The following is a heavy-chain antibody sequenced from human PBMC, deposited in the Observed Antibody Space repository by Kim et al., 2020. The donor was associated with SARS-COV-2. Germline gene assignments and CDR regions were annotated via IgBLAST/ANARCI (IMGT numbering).Heavy chain of an antibody. CDR2: IYYSGST. D-gene: IGHD4-17*01. J-gene: IGHJ5*02. CDR3: ATLSRLRYWFDP. CDR1: GGSISSSSYY. Sequence: SETLSLTCTVSGGSISSSSYYWGWIRQPPGKGLEWIGSIYYSGSTYYNPSLKSRVTISVDTSKNQFSLKLSSVTAADTAVYYCATLSRLRYWFDPWGQGTLVTVSS. V-gene: IGHV4-39*01.